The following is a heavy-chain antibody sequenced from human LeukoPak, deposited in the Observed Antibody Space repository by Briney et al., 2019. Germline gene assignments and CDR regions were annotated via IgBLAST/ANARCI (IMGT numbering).Heavy chain of an antibody. CDR1: GFIFSSYT. CDR3: ARDFLAAGDY. Sequence: GGSLRLSCEASGFIFSSYTMNWIRQAPGKGLEWVASINSGSTNPYYADSVKGRFTISRDDAKKSLHLQMTSLRVEDTSVYYCARDFLAAGDYWGQGTLVTVSS. J-gene: IGHJ4*02. D-gene: IGHD6-13*01. V-gene: IGHV3-21*01. CDR2: INSGSTNP.